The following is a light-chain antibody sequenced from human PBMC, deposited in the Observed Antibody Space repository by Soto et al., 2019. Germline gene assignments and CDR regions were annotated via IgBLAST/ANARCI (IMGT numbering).Light chain of an antibody. J-gene: IGKJ1*01. V-gene: IGKV3-15*01. CDR1: QSVRSN. CDR3: QHYNNWPPWT. CDR2: RAS. Sequence: EIVMTQSPATLSVSPGERATLSCRASQSVRSNLAWYQQKPGQAPRLLIYRASTRATGIPARFSGSGSGTAFNLTISSLQSENFAVYYCQHYNNWPPWTFGQGTKVEIK.